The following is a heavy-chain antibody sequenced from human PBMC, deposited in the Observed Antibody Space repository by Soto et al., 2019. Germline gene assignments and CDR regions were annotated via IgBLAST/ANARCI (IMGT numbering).Heavy chain of an antibody. CDR3: ARDLGYGDPTWPYFDY. V-gene: IGHV3-48*02. J-gene: IGHJ4*02. CDR1: GFTFSSYT. Sequence: EVQLVESGGGLVQPGGSLRLSCAASGFTFSSYTMNWVHQAPGKGLEWVSYISSSSSTIYYADSVKGRFTISRDNAKNSLYLQMNSLRDEDTAVYYCARDLGYGDPTWPYFDYWGQGTLVTVSS. CDR2: ISSSSSTI. D-gene: IGHD4-17*01.